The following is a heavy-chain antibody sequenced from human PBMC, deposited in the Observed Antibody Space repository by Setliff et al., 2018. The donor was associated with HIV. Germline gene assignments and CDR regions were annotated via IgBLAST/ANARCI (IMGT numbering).Heavy chain of an antibody. D-gene: IGHD3-9*01. Sequence: ASVKVSCKASGDTFSNYVLSWVRQAPGQGLEWMGGIVLMSGTADYAQKFHGRVTITADKSTSTAYMELSSLRLNDTAVYYCARDHGILTGYYSDFWGQGTLVTVSS. J-gene: IGHJ4*02. CDR1: GDTFSNYV. CDR2: IVLMSGTA. CDR3: ARDHGILTGYYSDF. V-gene: IGHV1-69*06.